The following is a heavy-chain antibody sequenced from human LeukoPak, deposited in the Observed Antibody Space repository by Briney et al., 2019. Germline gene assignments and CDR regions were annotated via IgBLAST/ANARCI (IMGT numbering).Heavy chain of an antibody. D-gene: IGHD6-13*01. J-gene: IGHJ4*02. CDR3: IAAAGTGDYFDY. V-gene: IGHV3-7*01. CDR2: IKQDGSEK. Sequence: GGSLRLSCAASGFTFSSYWMSWVRQAPGKGLEWVANIKQDGSEKYYVDSVKGRFTISRDNAKNSLYLQMNSLRAEDTAVYYCIAAAGTGDYFDYWGQGTLVTVSS. CDR1: GFTFSSYW.